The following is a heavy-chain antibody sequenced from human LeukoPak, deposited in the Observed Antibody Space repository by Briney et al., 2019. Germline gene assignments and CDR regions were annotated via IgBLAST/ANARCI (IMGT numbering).Heavy chain of an antibody. CDR1: GGSISSYY. Sequence: SETLSLTCTVSGGSISSYYWSWIRQPPGKGLEWIGEINHSGSTNYNPSLKSRVTISVDTSKTHFSLKLSSVTAADTAVYYCARGKANLWFLYWGQGTLVTVSS. D-gene: IGHD3-10*01. CDR3: ARGKANLWFLY. J-gene: IGHJ4*02. CDR2: INHSGST. V-gene: IGHV4-34*01.